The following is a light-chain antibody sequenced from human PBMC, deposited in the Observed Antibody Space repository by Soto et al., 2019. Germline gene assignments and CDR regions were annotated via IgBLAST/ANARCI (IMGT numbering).Light chain of an antibody. J-gene: IGKJ4*01. CDR2: DAT. CDR1: RGIGIS. Sequence: DIQMTQSPSSLSASVGDRVTITCQASRGIGISLNWYQHIPGKAPRVLIYDATNLEAGVPSRFSGGRSGTHFTLTSNSLQPEDFATYYCQQYHDLPTFGEGTKVDIK. V-gene: IGKV1-33*01. CDR3: QQYHDLPT.